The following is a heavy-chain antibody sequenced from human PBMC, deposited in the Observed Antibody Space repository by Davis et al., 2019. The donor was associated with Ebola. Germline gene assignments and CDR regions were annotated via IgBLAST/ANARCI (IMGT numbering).Heavy chain of an antibody. D-gene: IGHD2-2*01. Sequence: GESLKISCAASGFTFSSYSMNWVRQAPGKGLEWVSSISSSSSYIYYADSVKGRFTISRDNAKNSLYLQMNSLRSEDTAVYYCARDWDRSSTSCWVYWGQGTLVTVSS. V-gene: IGHV3-21*04. J-gene: IGHJ4*02. CDR3: ARDWDRSSTSCWVY. CDR1: GFTFSSYS. CDR2: ISSSSSYI.